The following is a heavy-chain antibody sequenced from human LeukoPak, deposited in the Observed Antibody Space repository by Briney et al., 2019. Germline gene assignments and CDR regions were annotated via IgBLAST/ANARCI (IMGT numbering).Heavy chain of an antibody. D-gene: IGHD4-17*01. J-gene: IGHJ6*02. CDR3: ARDESRTVTTGPGYYYYGMDV. Sequence: GGSLRLSCAASGFTFSSYWMSWVRQAPGKGLEWVANIKQDGSEKYYVDSVKGRFIISRDNAKNSLYLQMNSLRAEDTAVYYCARDESRTVTTGPGYYYYGMDVWGQGTTVIVSS. CDR1: GFTFSSYW. V-gene: IGHV3-7*01. CDR2: IKQDGSEK.